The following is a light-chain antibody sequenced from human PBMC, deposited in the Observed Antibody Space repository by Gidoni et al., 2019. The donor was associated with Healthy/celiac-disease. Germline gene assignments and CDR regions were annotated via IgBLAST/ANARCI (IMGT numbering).Light chain of an antibody. CDR1: QSISSY. V-gene: IGKV1-39*01. J-gene: IGKJ2*01. Sequence: DIQMTQSPSSLSASVGDRVTITCRASQSISSYLNWYQQKPGKAPKLLIYAASSLQSGVPSMFSGSGSGTDFTLPISSLQPEDFATYFCQQSYSTPYTFGQGPKLEIK. CDR3: QQSYSTPYT. CDR2: AAS.